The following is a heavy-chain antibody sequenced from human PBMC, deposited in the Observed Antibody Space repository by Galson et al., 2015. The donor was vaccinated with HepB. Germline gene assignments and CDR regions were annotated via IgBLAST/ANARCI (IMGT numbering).Heavy chain of an antibody. D-gene: IGHD3-16*01. V-gene: IGHV1-2*02. Sequence: SVKVSCKASGYTFTGYYMHWVRQAPGQGLEWMGWINPNSGGTNYAQKFQGRVTMTRDTSISTAYMELSRLRSDDTAVYYCARTLVWGHEFDYWGQGTLVTVSS. J-gene: IGHJ4*02. CDR2: INPNSGGT. CDR1: GYTFTGYY. CDR3: ARTLVWGHEFDY.